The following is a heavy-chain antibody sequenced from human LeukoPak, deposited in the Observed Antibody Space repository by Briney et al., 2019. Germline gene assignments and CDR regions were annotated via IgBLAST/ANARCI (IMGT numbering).Heavy chain of an antibody. D-gene: IGHD1-26*01. J-gene: IGHJ4*02. CDR2: IGTAGDT. CDR1: GFTFSSYD. V-gene: IGHV3-13*01. Sequence: PGGSLRLSCAASGFTFSSYDMHWVRQATGKGLEWVSAIGTAGDTYYPGSVKGRFTISRENAKNSLYLQMNSLRAGDTAVYYCARDLTYYDYSDYWGQGTLVTVSS. CDR3: ARDLTYYDYSDY.